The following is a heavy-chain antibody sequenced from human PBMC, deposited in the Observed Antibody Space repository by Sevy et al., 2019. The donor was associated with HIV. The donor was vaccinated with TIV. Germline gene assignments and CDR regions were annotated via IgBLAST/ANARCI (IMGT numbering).Heavy chain of an antibody. CDR3: ARWDADRRWYFDY. J-gene: IGHJ4*02. V-gene: IGHV3-21*01. Sequence: GGSLRLSCAASGFSFSSYSMNWVRQAPGKGLEWASSISCSSSYIYYTDSVKGRFTISRDNAKNSLYLQMNSLRAEDTAVYYCARWDADRRWYFDYWGQGTLVTVSS. CDR2: ISCSSSYI. D-gene: IGHD1-26*01. CDR1: GFSFSSYS.